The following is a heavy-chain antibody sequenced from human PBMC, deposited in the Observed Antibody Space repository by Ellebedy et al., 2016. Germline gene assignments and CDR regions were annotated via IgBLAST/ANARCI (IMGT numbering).Heavy chain of an antibody. CDR2: IYHSGST. D-gene: IGHD3-3*01. V-gene: IGHV4-30-2*01. CDR3: AREGGRFWVDP. Sequence: SETLSLTCAVSGGSISSGGYSWSWIRQPPGKGLEWIGYIYHSGSTYYNPSLKSRVTISVDRSKNQFSLKLSSVTAADTAVYYCAREGGRFWVDPWGQGTLVTVSS. CDR1: GGSISSGGYS. J-gene: IGHJ5*02.